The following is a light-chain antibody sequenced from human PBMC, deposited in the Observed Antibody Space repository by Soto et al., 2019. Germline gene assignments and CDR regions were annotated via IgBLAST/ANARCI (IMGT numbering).Light chain of an antibody. V-gene: IGKV3-15*01. Sequence: EIVMTQSPATLSVSPGERATLSCRASQSVSSNLAWYQQKPGQAPSLLIYDTSTRATGIPARFSGSGSGTEFTLTLSSLQSEDFAFYYCQQYNDWPLTFGGGTKVEI. CDR1: QSVSSN. CDR2: DTS. CDR3: QQYNDWPLT. J-gene: IGKJ4*01.